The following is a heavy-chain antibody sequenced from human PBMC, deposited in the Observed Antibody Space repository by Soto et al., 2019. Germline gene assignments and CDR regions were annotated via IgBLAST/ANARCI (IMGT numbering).Heavy chain of an antibody. V-gene: IGHV1-69*13. CDR3: ARQARSVWYLGY. CDR1: GGTFSSYA. Sequence: GASVKVSCKASGGTFSSYAISWVRQAPGQGLGWMGGIIPIFGTANYAQKFQGRVTITADESTSTAYMELSSLRSEDTAVYYCARQARSVWYLGYWGQRTLVAFSS. CDR2: IIPIFGTA. J-gene: IGHJ4*02. D-gene: IGHD2-15*01.